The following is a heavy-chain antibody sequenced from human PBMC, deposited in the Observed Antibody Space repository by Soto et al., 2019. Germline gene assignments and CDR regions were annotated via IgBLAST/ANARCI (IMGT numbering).Heavy chain of an antibody. CDR1: GGSFSGYY. CDR2: INHSGST. V-gene: IGHV4-34*01. J-gene: IGHJ4*03. D-gene: IGHD3-22*01. Sequence: SETLSLTCAVYGGSFSGYYWSWIRQPPGKGLEWIGEINHSGSTNYNPSLKSRVTISVDTSKNQFSLQLTSVTAADTAVYYCASLDTCYDSSGVIWGQGTLVTVSS. CDR3: ASLDTCYDSSGVI.